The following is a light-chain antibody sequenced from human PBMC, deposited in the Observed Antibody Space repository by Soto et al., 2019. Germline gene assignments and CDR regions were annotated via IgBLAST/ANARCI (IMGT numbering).Light chain of an antibody. CDR3: QQYGSSPIT. J-gene: IGKJ5*01. CDR2: GAS. V-gene: IGKV3-20*01. Sequence: DIVLTQSPGTLSLSPGERATLSCRASQTVDSNFLAWYQQKPGQAPRLLIYGASSRATGIPDRFSGSGSGTDFTLTISRLEPEDFAVYYCQQYGSSPITFGQGTRLEIK. CDR1: QTVDSNF.